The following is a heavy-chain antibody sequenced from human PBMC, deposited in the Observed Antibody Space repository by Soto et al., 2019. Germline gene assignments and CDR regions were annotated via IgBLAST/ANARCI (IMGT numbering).Heavy chain of an antibody. J-gene: IGHJ3*02. CDR1: GFTFSSYA. D-gene: IGHD5-12*01. Sequence: VQLLESGGGLVQPGGSLRLSCAASGFTFSSYAMSWVRQAPGKGLEWVSAISGSGGSTYYADSVKGRFTISRDNSKNTLYLQMNSLRAEDTAVYYCAPQTDEWLRLRRENAFDIWGQGTMVTVSS. V-gene: IGHV3-23*01. CDR3: APQTDEWLRLRRENAFDI. CDR2: ISGSGGST.